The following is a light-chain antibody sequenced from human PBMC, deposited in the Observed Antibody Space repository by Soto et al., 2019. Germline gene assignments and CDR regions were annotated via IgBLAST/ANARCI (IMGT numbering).Light chain of an antibody. J-gene: IGLJ3*02. V-gene: IGLV2-11*01. CDR1: SSDVGGYNY. CDR2: DVS. Sequence: QSALTQPRSVSGSPGQSVAISCTGTSSDVGGYNYVSWYQQHPGKAPKLMIYDVSKRPSGVPDRFSGSKSGNTASLTISGLQADDEADYYCCSYAGSYTHRVFGGGTKLTVL. CDR3: CSYAGSYTHRV.